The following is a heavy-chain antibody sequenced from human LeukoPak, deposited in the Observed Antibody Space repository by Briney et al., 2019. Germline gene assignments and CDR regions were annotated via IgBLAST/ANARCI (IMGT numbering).Heavy chain of an antibody. D-gene: IGHD3-22*01. CDR1: GGSISSYY. Sequence: PSETLSLTCTVSGGSISSYYWSWIRQPPGKGLEWIGYIYYSGSTNYNPSLKSRVTISVDTSKNQLSLKLSSVTAADTAVYYCARDLGYYYDSSAYYNLWGQGTLVTVSS. CDR2: IYYSGST. CDR3: ARDLGYYYDSSAYYNL. V-gene: IGHV4-59*12. J-gene: IGHJ4*02.